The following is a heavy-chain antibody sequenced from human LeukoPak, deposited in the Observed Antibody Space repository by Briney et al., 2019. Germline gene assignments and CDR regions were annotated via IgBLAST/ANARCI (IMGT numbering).Heavy chain of an antibody. J-gene: IGHJ5*02. Sequence: ASVKVSCKASGYTFTSYGISWVRQAPGQGLEWMGWISAYNGNTNYAQKLQGRVTMTTDTSTSTAYMELRSLRSDYAAVYCCARAGWGIVVAPWGNWFDPWGQGTLVTVSS. CDR2: ISAYNGNT. CDR1: GYTFTSYG. V-gene: IGHV1-18*01. D-gene: IGHD3-22*01. CDR3: ARAGWGIVVAPWGNWFDP.